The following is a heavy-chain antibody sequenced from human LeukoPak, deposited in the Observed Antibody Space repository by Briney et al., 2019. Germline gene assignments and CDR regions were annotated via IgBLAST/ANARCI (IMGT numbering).Heavy chain of an antibody. CDR2: ISAGSGST. CDR1: GLTFSNYA. D-gene: IGHD1-26*01. Sequence: GGSLRLSCAASGLTFSNYAMTWARQAPGNGQEWVSGISAGSGSTYYADSVKGRFTISRDNSKNTLYLQMSSLRAEDTAIYYCAIHESSIPYWGQGTLVTVSS. J-gene: IGHJ4*02. V-gene: IGHV3-23*01. CDR3: AIHESSIPY.